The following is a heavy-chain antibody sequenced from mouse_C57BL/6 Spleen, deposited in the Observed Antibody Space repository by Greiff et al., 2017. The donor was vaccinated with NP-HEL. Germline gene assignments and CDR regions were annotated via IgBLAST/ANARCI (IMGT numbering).Heavy chain of an antibody. Sequence: EVLLVESGGDLVKPGGSLKLSCAASGFTFSSYGMSWVRQTPDKRLEWVATISSGGSYTYYPDSVKGRFTISRDHAKNTLYLQRSSLKSEDTAMYYCARLLITTVVGRYFDVWGTGTTVTVSS. D-gene: IGHD1-1*01. V-gene: IGHV5-6*01. J-gene: IGHJ1*03. CDR2: ISSGGSYT. CDR1: GFTFSSYG. CDR3: ARLLITTVVGRYFDV.